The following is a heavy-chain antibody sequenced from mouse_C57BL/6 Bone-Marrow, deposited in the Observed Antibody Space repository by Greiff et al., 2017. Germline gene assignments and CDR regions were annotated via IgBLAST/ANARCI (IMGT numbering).Heavy chain of an antibody. Sequence: EVHLVESGGGLVQPGGSLKLSCAASGFTFSDYYMYWVRQTPEKRLEWVAYISNGGGSTYYPDTVKGRFTISRDNAKNTLYLRMSRLKSEDTDMXDCAREGGWFPWFADWGQGTLVTVSA. CDR2: ISNGGGST. D-gene: IGHD2-3*01. CDR3: AREGGWFPWFAD. CDR1: GFTFSDYY. V-gene: IGHV5-12*01. J-gene: IGHJ3*01.